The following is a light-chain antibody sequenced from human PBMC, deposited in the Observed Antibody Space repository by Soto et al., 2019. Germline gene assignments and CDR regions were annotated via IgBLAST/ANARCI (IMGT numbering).Light chain of an antibody. V-gene: IGKV3-11*01. CDR1: QSVSSY. Sequence: EIVLTHAPATLSLSPGERATLSCRASQSVSSYLAWYQQKPGQAPRLLIYDASNRATGIPARFSGSGSGTDFTLTISSLEPEDFAVYYCQQRRNWPGTFGQGTRLEIK. CDR3: QQRRNWPGT. CDR2: DAS. J-gene: IGKJ5*01.